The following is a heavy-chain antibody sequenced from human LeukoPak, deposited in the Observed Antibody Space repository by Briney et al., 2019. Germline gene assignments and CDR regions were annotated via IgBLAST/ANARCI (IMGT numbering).Heavy chain of an antibody. CDR2: ISYDGSNK. CDR1: GFPFSSYG. Sequence: GGSLRLSCAASGFPFSSYGMHWVRQAPGKGLEWVAVISYDGSNKYYADSVKGRFTISRDNSKNTLYLQMNRLRAEDTAVYYCARENYDFWSGYYTGWFDPWGQGTLVTVSS. V-gene: IGHV3-30*03. CDR3: ARENYDFWSGYYTGWFDP. D-gene: IGHD3-3*01. J-gene: IGHJ5*02.